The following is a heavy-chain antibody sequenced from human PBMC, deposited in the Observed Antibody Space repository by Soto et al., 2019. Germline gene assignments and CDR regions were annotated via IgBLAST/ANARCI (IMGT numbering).Heavy chain of an antibody. Sequence: GSLRLSCTASGFTLSTYAMTWVRQAPGKGLEWVSGIRGTGGSTYYADSVKGRFTISRDNSKNTLYLQMHSLRADDTAVYYCATWLQLDYWGQGTLVTVSS. V-gene: IGHV3-23*01. CDR3: ATWLQLDY. CDR1: GFTLSTYA. CDR2: IRGTGGST. D-gene: IGHD5-12*01. J-gene: IGHJ4*02.